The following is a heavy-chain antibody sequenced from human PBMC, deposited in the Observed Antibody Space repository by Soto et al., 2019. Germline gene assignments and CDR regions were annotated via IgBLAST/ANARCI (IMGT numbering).Heavy chain of an antibody. V-gene: IGHV3-21*01. CDR1: GFAFRSFT. CDR3: ARGYDILTGYYSQAY. Sequence: EVQLVESGGGLVKPGGSLRLSCAASGFAFRSFTMNWVRQAPGKGLEWVSSISSTSTYIYYADSVKGRFTISRDNAKNSLHLQMNSLRAEDTAVYYCARGYDILTGYYSQAYWGQGTLVTVSS. J-gene: IGHJ4*02. D-gene: IGHD3-9*01. CDR2: ISSTSTYI.